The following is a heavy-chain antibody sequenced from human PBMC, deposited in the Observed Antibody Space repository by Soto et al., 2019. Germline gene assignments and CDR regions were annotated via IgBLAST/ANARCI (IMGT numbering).Heavy chain of an antibody. CDR1: GGSFSGYY. V-gene: IGHV4-34*01. CDR2: INHSGST. Sequence: SETLSLTCAVYGGSFSGYYWSWIRQPPGKGLEWIGEINHSGSTNYNPSLKSRVTISVDTSKNQFSLKLSSVTAADTAVYYCARWGVVPAPKPLYYYYYYGMDVWGQGTTVTVSS. D-gene: IGHD2-2*01. CDR3: ARWGVVPAPKPLYYYYYYGMDV. J-gene: IGHJ6*02.